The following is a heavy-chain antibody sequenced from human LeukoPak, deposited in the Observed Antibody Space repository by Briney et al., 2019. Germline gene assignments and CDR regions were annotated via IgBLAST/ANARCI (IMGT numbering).Heavy chain of an antibody. V-gene: IGHV3-21*01. CDR3: ARTITMIVVDVVFDY. CDR2: ISSSSYI. CDR1: GFTFSSYS. D-gene: IGHD3-22*01. J-gene: IGHJ4*02. Sequence: GGSLRLSCAASGFTFSSYSMNWVRQAPGKGLEWVSSISSSSYIYYADSVKGRFTISRDNAKNPLYLQMNSLRAEDTAVYYCARTITMIVVDVVFDYWGQGTLVTVSS.